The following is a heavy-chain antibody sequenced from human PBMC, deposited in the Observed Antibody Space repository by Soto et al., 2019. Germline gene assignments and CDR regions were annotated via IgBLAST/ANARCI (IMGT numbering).Heavy chain of an antibody. CDR2: ISSSSSYI. CDR3: ARPIAAAGPRTTDY. V-gene: IGHV3-21*01. CDR1: GFTFSSYS. J-gene: IGHJ4*02. D-gene: IGHD6-13*01. Sequence: GESLKISCAASGFTFSSYSMNWVRQAPGKGLEWVSSISSSSSYIYYADSVKGRFTISRDNAKNSLYLQMNSLRAEDTAVYYCARPIAAAGPRTTDYWGQGTLVTVSS.